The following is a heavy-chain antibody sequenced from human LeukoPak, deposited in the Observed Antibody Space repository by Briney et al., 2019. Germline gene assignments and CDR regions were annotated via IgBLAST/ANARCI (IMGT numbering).Heavy chain of an antibody. D-gene: IGHD6-13*01. CDR2: IGFAGDS. CDR3: ARVGTGQQLDY. V-gene: IGHV3-13*01. Sequence: PGESLRLSCAASGFIFSTYDMHWVRQGTGKGLEWVSAIGFAGDSFYSDSVKGRFTISRENAKNSLYLQMNSLRAGDTAVYYCARVGTGQQLDYWGQGTLSPSPQ. CDR1: GFIFSTYD. J-gene: IGHJ4*02.